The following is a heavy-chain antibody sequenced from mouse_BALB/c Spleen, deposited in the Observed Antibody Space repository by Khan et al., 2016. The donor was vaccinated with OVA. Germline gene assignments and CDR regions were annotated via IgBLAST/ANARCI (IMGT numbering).Heavy chain of an antibody. D-gene: IGHD1-3*01. J-gene: IGHJ3*01. Sequence: QVQLQQSGAELVRPGVSVRISCKGSGYSFTDFAMLWVKQSHAKSLEWIGVISTYYGDADYNQKFRGKATMTVDKSSSTAYMELARLTSEDSAIYYCARGSGNSRFAYWGQGTLVTVSA. CDR3: ARGSGNSRFAY. V-gene: IGHV1S137*01. CDR1: GYSFTDFA. CDR2: ISTYYGDA.